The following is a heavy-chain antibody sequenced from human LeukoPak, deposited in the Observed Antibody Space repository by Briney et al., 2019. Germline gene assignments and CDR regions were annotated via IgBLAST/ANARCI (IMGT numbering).Heavy chain of an antibody. CDR2: IFYSGST. D-gene: IGHD6-19*01. V-gene: IGHV4-59*08. J-gene: IGHJ4*02. CDR1: GGSISSSF. Sequence: SETLSLTCTVSGGSISSSFWNWIRQPPGKGLEWIGYIFYSGSTNYNPSLKSRVTISVDTSKNQFSLKLSSVTAADTAVYYCARRPPGSGWSYFDSWGQGTLVTVSS. CDR3: ARRPPGSGWSYFDS.